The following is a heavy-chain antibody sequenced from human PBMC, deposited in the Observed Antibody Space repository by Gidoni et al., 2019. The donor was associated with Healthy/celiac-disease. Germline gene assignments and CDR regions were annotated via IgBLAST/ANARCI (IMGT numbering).Heavy chain of an antibody. J-gene: IGHJ2*01. CDR2: IYYSGST. V-gene: IGHV4-59*01. D-gene: IGHD6-13*01. CDR1: GGSISSYY. CDR3: ARDQRIAESWPSYWYFDL. Sequence: QVQLQESGPGLVKPSETLSLTCTVSGGSISSYYWSWIRQPPGKGLEWIGYIYYSGSTNYNPSLKSRVTISVDTSKNQFSLKLSSVTAADTAVYYCARDQRIAESWPSYWYFDLWGRGTLVTVSS.